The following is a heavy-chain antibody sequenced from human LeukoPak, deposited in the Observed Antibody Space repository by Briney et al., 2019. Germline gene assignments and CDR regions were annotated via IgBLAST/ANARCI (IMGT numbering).Heavy chain of an antibody. J-gene: IGHJ4*02. D-gene: IGHD4-23*01. Sequence: GGSLRLSCAASGFTFSSYAMHWVRQAPGKGLEWVAVISYDGSNKYYADSVKGRFTISRDNSKNTLYLQMNSLRAEDTAVYYCARESVVTTEYYFDYWGQGTLVTVSS. CDR1: GFTFSSYA. CDR3: ARESVVTTEYYFDY. CDR2: ISYDGSNK. V-gene: IGHV3-30*04.